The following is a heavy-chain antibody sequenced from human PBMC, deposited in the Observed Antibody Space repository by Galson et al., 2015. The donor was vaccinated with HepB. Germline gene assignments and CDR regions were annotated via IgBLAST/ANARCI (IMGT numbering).Heavy chain of an antibody. CDR1: GGSISSYY. CDR2: MYYSGST. J-gene: IGHJ4*02. CDR3: ATLGLRRDIDY. V-gene: IGHV4-59*01. Sequence: LSLTCTVSGGSISSYYWSWIRQSPGKGLEWIGYMYYSGSTNYSPSLKSRVTMSVDTSKNQFSLKLSSVTAADTAVYYCATLGLRRDIDYWGQGTQVTVSS. D-gene: IGHD5-12*01.